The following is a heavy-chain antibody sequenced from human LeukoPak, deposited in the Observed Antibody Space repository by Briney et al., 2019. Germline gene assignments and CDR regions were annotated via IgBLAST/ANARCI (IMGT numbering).Heavy chain of an antibody. Sequence: ASVKVSCKASGGTFSSYAISWVRQAPGQGLEWMGGIIPIFGTANYAQKFQGRVTITADKSTSTAYMELSSLRSEDTAVYYCAIAERGYSYGTGFDYRGQGTLVTVSS. D-gene: IGHD5-18*01. V-gene: IGHV1-69*06. CDR3: AIAERGYSYGTGFDY. CDR2: IIPIFGTA. J-gene: IGHJ4*02. CDR1: GGTFSSYA.